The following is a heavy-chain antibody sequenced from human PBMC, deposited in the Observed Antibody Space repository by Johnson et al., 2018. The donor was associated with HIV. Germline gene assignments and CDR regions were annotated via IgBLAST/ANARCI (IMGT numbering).Heavy chain of an antibody. Sequence: VQLVESGGGVVQPGRSLRLSCAASGFTFSSYGMHWVRQAPGKGLEWVAVISYDGSNKYYADSVKGRFTISRDNSKNTLYLQTNSLRREDTAVYYCARGKAWIQSWDDAFDIWGQGTVVTVSS. D-gene: IGHD5-18*01. J-gene: IGHJ3*02. CDR1: GFTFSSYG. CDR2: ISYDGSNK. CDR3: ARGKAWIQSWDDAFDI. V-gene: IGHV3-30*03.